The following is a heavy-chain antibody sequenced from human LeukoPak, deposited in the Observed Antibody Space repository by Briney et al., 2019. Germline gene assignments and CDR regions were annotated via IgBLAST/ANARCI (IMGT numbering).Heavy chain of an antibody. CDR1: GGSFSGYY. J-gene: IGHJ4*02. CDR3: ARGCGYSYGVYGY. CDR2: INHSGST. Sequence: SETLSLTCAVYGGSFSGYYWSWIRQPPGKGLEWIGEINHSGSTNYNPSLKSRVTISVDTSKNQFSLKLSSVTAADTAVYYCARGCGYSYGVYGYWGQGTLVTVSS. V-gene: IGHV4-34*01. D-gene: IGHD5-18*01.